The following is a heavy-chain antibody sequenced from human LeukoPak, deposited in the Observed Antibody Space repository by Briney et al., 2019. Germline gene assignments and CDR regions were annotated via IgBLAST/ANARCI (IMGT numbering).Heavy chain of an antibody. CDR3: ASLNGSPFFRDY. V-gene: IGHV4-31*03. D-gene: IGHD3-10*01. J-gene: IGHJ4*02. Sequence: SETLSLTCTVSGGSISSGGYYWSWIRQHPGKGLEWIGYIYYSGSTYYNPSLKSRVTISVDTSKNQFSLKLSSVTAADTAVYYCASLNGSPFFRDYWGQGTLVTVSS. CDR1: GGSISSGGYY. CDR2: IYYSGST.